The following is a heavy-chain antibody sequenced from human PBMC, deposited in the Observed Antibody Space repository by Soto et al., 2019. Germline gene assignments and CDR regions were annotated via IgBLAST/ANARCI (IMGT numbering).Heavy chain of an antibody. J-gene: IGHJ4*02. CDR1: GFIFNNYA. V-gene: IGHV3-23*01. CDR3: AKDRLAGNFDY. Sequence: GGSLRLSSAASGFIFNNYAMNWVRQAPGKGLEWVATISATGGSTYYADSVKGRFTISRDNSKNTLYLQMNGLRVEDTAVYYCAKDRLAGNFDYWGQGTQVTVSS. CDR2: ISATGGST.